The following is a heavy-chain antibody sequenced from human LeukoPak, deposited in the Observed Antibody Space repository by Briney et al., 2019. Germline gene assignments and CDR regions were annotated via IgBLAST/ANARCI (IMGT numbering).Heavy chain of an antibody. CDR1: GYSISSGYY. D-gene: IGHD5-24*01. J-gene: IGHJ6*03. CDR3: ARQFNYYYYYMDV. V-gene: IGHV4-38-2*02. Sequence: PSETLSLTCTVSGYSISSGYYWGWIRQPPGKGLEWIGSIYHSGSTYYNPSLKSRVTISVDTSKNQFSLKLSSVTAADTAVYYCARQFNYYYYYMDVWGKGTTVTISS. CDR2: IYHSGST.